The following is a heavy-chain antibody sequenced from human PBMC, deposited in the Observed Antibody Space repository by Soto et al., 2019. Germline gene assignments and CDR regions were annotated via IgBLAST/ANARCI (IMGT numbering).Heavy chain of an antibody. CDR2: ISGSGGST. V-gene: IGHV3-23*01. CDR1: GFTFSSYA. Sequence: PGGSLRLSCAASGFTFSSYAMSWVRQAPGKGLEWVSAISGSGGSTYYADSVKGRFTISRDNSKNTLHLQMNSLRAEDTAVYYCAKDHFRGGSYSEYFQHWGQGTLVTVSS. CDR3: AKDHFRGGSYSEYFQH. J-gene: IGHJ1*01. D-gene: IGHD1-26*01.